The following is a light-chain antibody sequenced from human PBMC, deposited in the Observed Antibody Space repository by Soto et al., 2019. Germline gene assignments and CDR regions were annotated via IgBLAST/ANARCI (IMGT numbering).Light chain of an antibody. J-gene: IGKJ1*01. CDR2: RAS. V-gene: IGKV1-5*03. Sequence: DIQMTQSPSTLSGSVGDRVTITCRASQTISDWLAWYQQKPGKAPNLLIYRASSLDSGVPSRFSGSGSGTEFTLTISSLQPDDFATYYCQHYNSYSEAFGQGTKVDI. CDR1: QTISDW. CDR3: QHYNSYSEA.